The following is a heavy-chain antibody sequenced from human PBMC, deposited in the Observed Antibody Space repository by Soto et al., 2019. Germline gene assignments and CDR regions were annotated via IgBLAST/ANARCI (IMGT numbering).Heavy chain of an antibody. CDR2: VSSDGSNK. Sequence: QVHLEESGGGVVHPGRSLRLSCAASGFTFNTYAVHWVRQARGKGLEWVAVVSSDGSNKYYSDSVKGRFSISRDNSNNTLSLQMNSLRTEDTAVYYCARGAITVLRGVDYWGRGTLVTVSS. CDR3: ARGAITVLRGVDY. V-gene: IGHV3-30*04. J-gene: IGHJ4*02. D-gene: IGHD3-10*01. CDR1: GFTFNTYA.